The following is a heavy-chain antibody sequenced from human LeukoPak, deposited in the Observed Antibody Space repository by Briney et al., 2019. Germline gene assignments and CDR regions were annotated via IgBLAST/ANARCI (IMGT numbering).Heavy chain of an antibody. V-gene: IGHV4-61*08. Sequence: SQTLSLTCTVSGGSISSGDHYWNWIRQPPGKGLEWIGYIYYSGSTNYNPSLKSRVTISVDTSKNQFSLKLSSVTAADTAVYYCAREAALLWFGEFPDAFDIWGQGTMVTVSS. CDR3: AREAALLWFGEFPDAFDI. J-gene: IGHJ3*02. D-gene: IGHD3-10*01. CDR1: GGSISSGDHY. CDR2: IYYSGST.